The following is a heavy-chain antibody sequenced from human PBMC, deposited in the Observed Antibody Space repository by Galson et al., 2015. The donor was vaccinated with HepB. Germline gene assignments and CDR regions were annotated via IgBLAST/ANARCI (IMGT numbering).Heavy chain of an antibody. CDR1: GFTFSSYA. Sequence: SLRLSCAASGFTFSSYAMSWVRQAPGKGLEWVSTISGSGVSTYYADSVKGRFTISRENSGNILYLQMNSLRAEDTAVYFCAKDRARGLVDYFDYWGQGTLVTVSS. D-gene: IGHD6-19*01. CDR2: ISGSGVST. J-gene: IGHJ4*02. V-gene: IGHV3-23*01. CDR3: AKDRARGLVDYFDY.